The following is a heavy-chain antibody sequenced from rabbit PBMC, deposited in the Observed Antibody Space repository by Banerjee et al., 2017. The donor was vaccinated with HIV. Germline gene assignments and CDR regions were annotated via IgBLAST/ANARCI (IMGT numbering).Heavy chain of an antibody. CDR1: GFSFSSSYW. V-gene: IGHV1S45*01. D-gene: IGHD1-1*01. CDR2: VVAGTSGST. Sequence: QQQLEESGGDLVKPEGSLTLTCTASGFSFSSSYWMCWVRQAPGRGLEWIACVVAGTSGSTYYADWAKGRFTISKTSSTTVTLQMTSLTAADTATYFCARGATTYYRAFNLWGPGTLVTV. CDR3: ARGATTYYRAFNL. J-gene: IGHJ4*01.